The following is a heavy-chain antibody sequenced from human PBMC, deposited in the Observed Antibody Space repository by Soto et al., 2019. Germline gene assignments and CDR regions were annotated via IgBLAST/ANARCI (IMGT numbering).Heavy chain of an antibody. CDR2: IDSSGTTV. CDR1: RLVSTAS. V-gene: IGHV3-48*03. D-gene: IGHD2-8*02. Sequence: EVQIVESGGPLFSLGGPLRLYFVAPRLVSTASRWFWFARPPGRGWEGFAEIDSSGTTVYYADSVKGRFAISRENNKNVLFLQMDNVSVEDTAVYYCAVFVVYIGSDKSTAVDFWGQGTLVTVSS. CDR3: AVFVVYIGSDKSTAVDF. J-gene: IGHJ3*01.